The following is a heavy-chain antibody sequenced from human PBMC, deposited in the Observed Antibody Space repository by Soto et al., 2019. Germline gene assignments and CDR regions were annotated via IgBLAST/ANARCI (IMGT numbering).Heavy chain of an antibody. CDR2: ISGSGDRT. J-gene: IGHJ6*02. CDR1: GFTFSSYA. D-gene: IGHD1-26*01. CDR3: ASGRGRYFHYSMGV. V-gene: IGHV3-23*01. Sequence: PGGSLRLSCAATGFTFSSYAITWVRQAPGKGLEWVSVISGSGDRTNYADSVKGRFTISRDNSKNTLYLQMNSLRAEYTAVYYCASGRGRYFHYSMGVWSQGTTVTVSS.